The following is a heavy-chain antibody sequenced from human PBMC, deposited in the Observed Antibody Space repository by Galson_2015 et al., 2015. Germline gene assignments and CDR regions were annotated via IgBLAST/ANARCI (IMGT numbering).Heavy chain of an antibody. CDR2: IYSGGST. V-gene: IGHV3-53*01. Sequence: SLRLSCAASGFTVSNTYMSWVRQAPGRGLEWVSVIYSGGSTYFADSVKGRFTISRDNSKNTLYLKMNSLRAEDTAVYYCSRVFRDTTMATHYFDYWGQGTLVTVSS. CDR3: SRVFRDTTMATHYFDY. CDR1: GFTVSNTY. J-gene: IGHJ4*02. D-gene: IGHD5-18*01.